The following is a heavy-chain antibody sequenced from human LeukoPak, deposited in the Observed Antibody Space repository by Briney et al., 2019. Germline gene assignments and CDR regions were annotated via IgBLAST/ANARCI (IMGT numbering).Heavy chain of an antibody. D-gene: IGHD5-24*01. V-gene: IGHV4-59*01. CDR1: GVSISSYH. CDR2: IYNSGST. CDR3: ARKDGDG. Sequence: SETLSLTCTVSGVSISSYHWTWIRQPPGEGLEWIGHIYNSGSTNYNPSLRGRVTISLDTSKNQVSLKLSSVTAADTAMYYCARKDGDGWGQGTLVAVSS. J-gene: IGHJ4*02.